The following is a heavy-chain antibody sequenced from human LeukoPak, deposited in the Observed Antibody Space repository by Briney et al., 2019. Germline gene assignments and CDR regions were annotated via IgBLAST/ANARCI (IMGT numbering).Heavy chain of an antibody. V-gene: IGHV3-23*01. Sequence: PGGSLRLSCAASGYTFSSYAMRWVRHAPGGGLEWVSAISGSGGSTYDADSVKGRFTISRDNSKNTLYLQMSSLRAEDTAVYYCAKNPGNIVLMVPSYWGQGTLVTVSS. CDR1: GYTFSSYA. D-gene: IGHD2-8*01. CDR3: AKNPGNIVLMVPSY. CDR2: ISGSGGST. J-gene: IGHJ4*02.